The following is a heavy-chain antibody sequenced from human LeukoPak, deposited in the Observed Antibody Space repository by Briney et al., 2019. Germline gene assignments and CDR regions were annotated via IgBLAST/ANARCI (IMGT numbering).Heavy chain of an antibody. J-gene: IGHJ4*02. D-gene: IGHD6-19*01. CDR2: ISTSADNT. CDR1: GFTFSSYA. V-gene: IGHV3-23*01. CDR3: ARGPIDKVVAGTFFGH. Sequence: GGSLRLSCAASGFTFSSYAMSWVRQAPGKGLEWVSAISTSADNTYHADSERGRFTISRDNSKNTLYLQINSLRAEDTAVYHCARGPIDKVVAGTFFGHWGQGTVVTVSS.